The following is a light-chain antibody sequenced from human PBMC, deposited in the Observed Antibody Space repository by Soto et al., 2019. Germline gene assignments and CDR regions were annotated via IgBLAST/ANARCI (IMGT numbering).Light chain of an antibody. J-gene: IGKJ4*01. V-gene: IGKV1-5*03. CDR3: QQYSSDALT. CDR2: KAS. Sequence: DIPMTQSPSTLSASVGDRVTITCRASQSINSWLAWYQQKPRKAPKLLIYKASTLESGVPSRFSGNESGTEFTLTISSLQPDDFATYYCQQYSSDALTFGGGTKVEIK. CDR1: QSINSW.